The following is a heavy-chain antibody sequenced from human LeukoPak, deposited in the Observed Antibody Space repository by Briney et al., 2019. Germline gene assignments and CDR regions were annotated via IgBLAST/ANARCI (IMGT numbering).Heavy chain of an antibody. V-gene: IGHV3-30-3*01. D-gene: IGHD3-9*01. CDR2: ISYDGSNK. J-gene: IGHJ4*02. CDR1: GFTFSSYA. CDR3: ARDLRAGDILTGYHGVDY. Sequence: GGSLRLSCAASGFTFSSYAMHWVRQAPGKGLEWVAVISYDGSNKYYADSVKGRFTISRDNSKNTLYLQMNSLRAEDTAVYYCARDLRAGDILTGYHGVDYWGQGTLVTVSS.